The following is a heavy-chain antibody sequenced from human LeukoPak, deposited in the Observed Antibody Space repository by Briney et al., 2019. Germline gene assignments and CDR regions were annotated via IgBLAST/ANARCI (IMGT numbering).Heavy chain of an antibody. Sequence: PGGSLRLSCAASGFTFSSSWMHWARQAPGKGLVWVSRINTDGSRTDHADSVKGRFTMSRDNAKDTLYLQMSSRRAEDTAVYYCVRGFGGRTDSWGQGTEVTVST. CDR3: VRGFGGRTDS. V-gene: IGHV3-74*01. CDR2: INTDGSRT. J-gene: IGHJ5*01. D-gene: IGHD2-15*01. CDR1: GFTFSSSW.